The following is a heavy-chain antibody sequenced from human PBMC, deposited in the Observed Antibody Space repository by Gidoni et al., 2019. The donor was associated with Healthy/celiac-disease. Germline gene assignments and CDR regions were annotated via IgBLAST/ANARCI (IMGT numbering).Heavy chain of an antibody. CDR3: AKWTAAGTSKYSGYYYGMDV. CDR1: GFPFSSYA. CDR2: ISGSGGST. J-gene: IGHJ6*02. V-gene: IGHV3-23*01. Sequence: EVQLLESGGGLVQPGGSLRLSCAASGFPFSSYAMSWVRQAPGKGLEWVSAISGSGGSTYYADSVKGRFTISRDNSKNTLYLQMNSLRAEDTAVYYCAKWTAAGTSKYSGYYYGMDVWGQGTTVTVSS. D-gene: IGHD6-13*01.